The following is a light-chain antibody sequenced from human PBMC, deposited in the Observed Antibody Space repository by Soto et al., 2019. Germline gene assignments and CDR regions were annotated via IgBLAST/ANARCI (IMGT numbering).Light chain of an antibody. CDR1: SSDVGGYNY. CDR3: SSYTISSTRV. CDR2: EVS. V-gene: IGLV2-14*01. J-gene: IGLJ1*01. Sequence: QSALTQPASVSGSPGQSITIYCTGTSSDVGGYNYVSWYQQHPGKAPKLMIYEVSNRPSGVSNRFSGSKSGNTASLTISGLQAEDEADYYCSSYTISSTRVFGTGTKLTVL.